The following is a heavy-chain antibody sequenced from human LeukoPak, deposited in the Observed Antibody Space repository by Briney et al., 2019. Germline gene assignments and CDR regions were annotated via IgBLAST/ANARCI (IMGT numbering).Heavy chain of an antibody. Sequence: GGSLRLSCAASGFTFNTYWMSWVRQAPGKGLEWVANIRQDGNGKYYVDSVKGRFTISRDNAKNSLYLQMNSLRAEDTAVYFCARPLGYCSGGSCFPFDIWGQGTVVTVSS. CDR2: IRQDGNGK. CDR3: ARPLGYCSGGSCFPFDI. J-gene: IGHJ3*02. D-gene: IGHD2-15*01. CDR1: GFTFNTYW. V-gene: IGHV3-7*01.